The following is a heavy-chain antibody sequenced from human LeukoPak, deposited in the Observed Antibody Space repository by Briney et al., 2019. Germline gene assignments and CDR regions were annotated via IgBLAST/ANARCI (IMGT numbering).Heavy chain of an antibody. J-gene: IGHJ4*02. CDR1: GFSFSTYA. V-gene: IGHV3-23*01. D-gene: IGHD1-20*01. CDR3: AKDETLSGINYFAY. Sequence: AGGSLRLSCAVSGFSFSTYAMSWVRQAPGEGLEWVSGITGSGIGTYYADSVKGRFTISRDNSRNTLYLEMSNLRAEDTAIYYCAKDETLSGINYFAYWGQGTLVTVSS. CDR2: ITGSGIGT.